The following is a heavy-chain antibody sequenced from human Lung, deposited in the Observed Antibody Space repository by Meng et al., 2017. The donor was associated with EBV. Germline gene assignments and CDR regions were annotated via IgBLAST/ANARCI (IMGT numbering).Heavy chain of an antibody. J-gene: IGHJ4*02. D-gene: IGHD1-14*01. CDR2: INEDGATT. Sequence: DVHLVEPXXAXVXXGGXLRLACAASEFTFSSYWMHWVRQAPGEGLVWVSRINEDGATTNYADSVKGRFTISRDNARNTLYLQMNSLRAEDTAVYYCSRDLAGSDDYWGQGTLVTVSS. V-gene: IGHV3-74*01. CDR3: SRDLAGSDDY. CDR1: EFTFSSYW.